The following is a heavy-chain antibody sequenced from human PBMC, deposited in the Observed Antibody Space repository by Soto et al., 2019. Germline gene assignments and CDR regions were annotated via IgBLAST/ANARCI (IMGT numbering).Heavy chain of an antibody. CDR2: ISSSGSTI. CDR3: ARDYSSSPYDAFDI. J-gene: IGHJ3*02. CDR1: GFTFSSYE. D-gene: IGHD6-6*01. Sequence: SCAASGFTFSSYEMNWVRQAPGKGLEWVSYISSSGSTIYYADSVKGRFTISRDNAKNSLYLQMNSLRAEDTAVYYCARDYSSSPYDAFDIWGQGTMVTVSS. V-gene: IGHV3-48*03.